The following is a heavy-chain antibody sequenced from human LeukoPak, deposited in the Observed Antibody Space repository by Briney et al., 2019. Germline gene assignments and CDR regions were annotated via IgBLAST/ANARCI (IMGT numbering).Heavy chain of an antibody. D-gene: IGHD6-13*01. Sequence: GGSLRLSCAASGFTVSSNYMSWVRQAPGKGLEWVSVIYSGGSTYYADSVKGRFTISRDNSKNTLYLQMNSLRAEDTAVYYYARDPSTAAAGTLSGRDYWGQGTLVTVSS. V-gene: IGHV3-66*01. J-gene: IGHJ4*02. CDR2: IYSGGST. CDR1: GFTVSSNY. CDR3: ARDPSTAAAGTLSGRDY.